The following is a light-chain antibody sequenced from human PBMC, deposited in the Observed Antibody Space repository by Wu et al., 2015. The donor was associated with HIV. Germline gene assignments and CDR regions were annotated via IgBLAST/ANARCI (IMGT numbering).Light chain of an antibody. Sequence: EIVLTQSPGTLSLSPGERATLSCRASQSVSSSYLAWYQQKPGQAPSLLIYGASSRATGIPDRFSGSGSGTDFTLTISRLEPEDFAVYFCQQYDSSPPTFGQGTKV. V-gene: IGKV3-20*01. CDR2: GAS. J-gene: IGKJ1*01. CDR3: QQYDSSPPT. CDR1: QSVSSSY.